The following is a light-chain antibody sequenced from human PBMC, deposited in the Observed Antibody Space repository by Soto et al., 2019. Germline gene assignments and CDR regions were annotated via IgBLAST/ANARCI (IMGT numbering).Light chain of an antibody. Sequence: QSVLTQPPSVSGAPGQWVTISCTGTSSNFGAGFEVHWYQQLPGKAPKLLIYGISNRPSGVPDRFSGSKSGTSASLAITGLQAKDEAVYYCQSYDRSLSGYVFGTGTKLTVL. J-gene: IGLJ1*01. CDR2: GIS. CDR3: QSYDRSLSGYV. CDR1: SSNFGAGFE. V-gene: IGLV1-40*01.